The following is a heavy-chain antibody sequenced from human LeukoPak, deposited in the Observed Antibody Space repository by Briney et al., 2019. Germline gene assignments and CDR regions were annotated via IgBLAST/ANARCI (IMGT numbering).Heavy chain of an antibody. D-gene: IGHD2/OR15-2a*01. CDR2: IYYSGST. CDR3: GRGEYYYYYYYMDV. V-gene: IGHV4-39*01. J-gene: IGHJ6*03. Sequence: SETLSLTCTVSGGSISSSSYYWGWIRQPPGKGLEWIGSIYYSGSTYYNPPLKSRVTISVDTSKNQFSLKLSSVTAADTAIYYCGRGEYYYYYYYMDVWGKGTTVTVSS. CDR1: GGSISSSSYY.